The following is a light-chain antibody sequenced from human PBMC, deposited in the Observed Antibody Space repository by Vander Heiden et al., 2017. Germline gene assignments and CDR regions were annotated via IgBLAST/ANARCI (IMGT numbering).Light chain of an antibody. CDR2: DVI. CDR1: SSDVGDYNY. Sequence: QSALTQPHSVSGSPGQSVTISCTGTSSDVGDYNYVSWYQQHPGKAPKLMIYDVIRRPSVVPDRFSGSKSGNTASLTIAGLQVEDEADYFCCSYAGSYTVVFGGGTKLTVL. J-gene: IGLJ2*01. CDR3: CSYAGSYTVV. V-gene: IGLV2-11*01.